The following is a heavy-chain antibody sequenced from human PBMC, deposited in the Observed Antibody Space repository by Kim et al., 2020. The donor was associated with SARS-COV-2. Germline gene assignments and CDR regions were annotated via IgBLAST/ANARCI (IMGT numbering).Heavy chain of an antibody. Sequence: GGSLRLSCAASGFTFSSYGMHWVRQAPGKGLEWVSVIWYDGSNKYYADSVKGRFTISRDNSKNTLYLQMNSLRAEDTAVYYCAKALESGGRYYFDYWGQGTLVTVSS. CDR2: IWYDGSNK. D-gene: IGHD2-15*01. CDR3: AKALESGGRYYFDY. J-gene: IGHJ4*02. CDR1: GFTFSSYG. V-gene: IGHV3-33*06.